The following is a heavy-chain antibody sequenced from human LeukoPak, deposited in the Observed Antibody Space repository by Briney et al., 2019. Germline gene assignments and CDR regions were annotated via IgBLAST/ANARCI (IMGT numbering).Heavy chain of an antibody. CDR2: IYTSGST. D-gene: IGHD2-2*01. Sequence: SETLSLTCTVSGASISSYYWTWIRQPAGEGLEWIGRIYTSGSTNHNPSLKSRVAMSVDTSKNQFSLKLSSVTAADTAVYYCARLSADSSSSRGFDYWGQGTLVTVAS. J-gene: IGHJ4*02. CDR1: GASISSYY. V-gene: IGHV4-4*07. CDR3: ARLSADSSSSRGFDY.